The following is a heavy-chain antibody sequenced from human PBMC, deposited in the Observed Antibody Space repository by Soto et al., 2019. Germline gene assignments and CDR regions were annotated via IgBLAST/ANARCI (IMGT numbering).Heavy chain of an antibody. J-gene: IGHJ5*02. V-gene: IGHV1-46*01. CDR3: ARDNSQNYGTTAASSWFQP. CDR1: GFSFSDYF. Sequence: ASVKVSCKASGFSFSDYFMYWFRQARGQGLEWMGIINPSGDSRNYAQKFQGRVTITRDTSTSTVYMDLSSLRYEDTAVYYCARDNSQNYGTTAASSWFQPWGQGTPLTVSS. D-gene: IGHD2-15*01. CDR2: INPSGDSR.